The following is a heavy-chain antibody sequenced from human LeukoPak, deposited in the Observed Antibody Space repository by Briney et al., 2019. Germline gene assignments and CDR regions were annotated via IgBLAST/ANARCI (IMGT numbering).Heavy chain of an antibody. CDR3: ARVFKTVAGTVGGYYYYYYMDV. Sequence: AASVKVSCKASGYTFTGYYMHWVRQAPGQGLEWMGWISAYNGNTNYAQKLQGRVTMTTDTSTSTAYMELRSLRSDDTAVYYCARVFKTVAGTVGGYYYYYYMDVWGKGTTVTVSS. CDR1: GYTFTGYY. D-gene: IGHD6-19*01. J-gene: IGHJ6*03. CDR2: ISAYNGNT. V-gene: IGHV1-18*04.